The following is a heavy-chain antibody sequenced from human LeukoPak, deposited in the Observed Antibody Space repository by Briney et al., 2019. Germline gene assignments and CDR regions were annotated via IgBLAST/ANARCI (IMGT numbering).Heavy chain of an antibody. CDR1: GYSFTTYW. D-gene: IGHD1-26*01. Sequence: GESLQISCRASGYSFTTYWIGWVRQMPGKGLEXXXXXFPADSDTRYXXXFXGXXXISADKSISTAYLQWSSLKASDTAMYYCARHRVGIYSRNHAFDIWGQGTMVTVSS. J-gene: IGHJ3*02. CDR3: ARHRVGIYSRNHAFDI. V-gene: IGHV5-51*01. CDR2: XFPADSDT.